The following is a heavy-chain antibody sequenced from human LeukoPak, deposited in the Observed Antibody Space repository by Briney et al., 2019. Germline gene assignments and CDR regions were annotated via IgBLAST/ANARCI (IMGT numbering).Heavy chain of an antibody. V-gene: IGHV3-30*15. CDR3: ARQGASLKYFDTPMDV. CDR1: GFPFTNHP. D-gene: IGHD3-9*01. CDR2: ISSDGSNT. Sequence: GGSLRLSCAPSGFPFTNHPMHWVRQAPGKGLVWVALISSDGSNTYSADSVTGRFTISRDTSKNTLFMHMSSLRAEDTAVYYWARQGASLKYFDTPMDVWGNGTTVTVSS. J-gene: IGHJ6*03.